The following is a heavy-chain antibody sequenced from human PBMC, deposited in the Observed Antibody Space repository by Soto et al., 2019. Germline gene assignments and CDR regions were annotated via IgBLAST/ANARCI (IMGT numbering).Heavy chain of an antibody. CDR1: GGSFISYA. J-gene: IGHJ1*01. V-gene: IGHV1-69*01. CDR2: IIPIFGTA. D-gene: IGHD3-22*01. Sequence: SVKVSCHASGGSFISYAISWVRQATGQGLEWMGGIIPIFGTANYAQKFQGRVTITADESTSTAYMELSSLRSEDTAVYYCARDGHSNYYDSSGDPHPHRWFQQWGQGTLVTVSS. CDR3: ARDGHSNYYDSSGDPHPHRWFQQ.